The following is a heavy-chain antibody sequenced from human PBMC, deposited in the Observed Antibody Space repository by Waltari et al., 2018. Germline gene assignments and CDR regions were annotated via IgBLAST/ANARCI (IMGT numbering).Heavy chain of an antibody. CDR1: GFTFASST. CDR2: ITGSGGST. J-gene: IGHJ4*02. Sequence: EVQLLESGGGLVQPGGSLRLSCAASGFTFASSTMNWVRQAPGKWREWVPFITGSGGSTYYADSVKCRFTISRDNSKNTLHLQMNSLRAEDTAVYYCAKDATWSQLHAYWGQGILVTVSS. V-gene: IGHV3-23*01. CDR3: AKDATWSQLHAY. D-gene: IGHD1-1*01.